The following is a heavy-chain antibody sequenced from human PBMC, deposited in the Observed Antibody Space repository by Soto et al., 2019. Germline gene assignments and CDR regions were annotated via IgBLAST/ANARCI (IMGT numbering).Heavy chain of an antibody. Sequence: QFQLVQSGAEVKKPGASVKVSCKASGYTFASYAISWMRQAPGQGLEWMGWISAYNGNTNYAQKLQGRGTMTTVTSTRTAYMELRSLRSDDPPVYYCARAPPTPDCWGPGNLVTVSS. CDR1: GYTFASYA. CDR2: ISAYNGNT. V-gene: IGHV1-18*01. CDR3: ARAPPTPDC. J-gene: IGHJ4*02.